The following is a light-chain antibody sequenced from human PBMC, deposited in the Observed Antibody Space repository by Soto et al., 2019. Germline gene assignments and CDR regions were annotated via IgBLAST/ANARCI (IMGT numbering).Light chain of an antibody. J-gene: IGLJ2*01. CDR1: SGHSSYA. V-gene: IGLV4-69*01. CDR3: QTWGTGIHEVV. CDR2: LNSDGSH. Sequence: QLVLTQSPSASASLGASVKLTCTLSSGHSSYAIAWHQQQPEKGPRYLMKLNSDGSHSKGDGIPDRFSGSSSGAERYLTISSLQSEDEADYHCQTWGTGIHEVVFGGGTKLTVL.